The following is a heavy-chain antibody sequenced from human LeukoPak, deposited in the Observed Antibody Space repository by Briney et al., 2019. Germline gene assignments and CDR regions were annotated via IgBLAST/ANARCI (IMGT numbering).Heavy chain of an antibody. CDR2: INPNSGGT. CDR1: GYTSTGYY. D-gene: IGHD2-2*01. V-gene: IGHV1-2*02. J-gene: IGHJ4*02. Sequence: ASVKVSCKASGYTSTGYYMHWVRQAPGQGLEWMGWINPNSGGTNYAQKFQGRVTMTRDTSISTAYMELSRLRSDDTAVYYCARERIRAVAPAAPLLFGYWGQGTLVTVSS. CDR3: ARERIRAVAPAAPLLFGY.